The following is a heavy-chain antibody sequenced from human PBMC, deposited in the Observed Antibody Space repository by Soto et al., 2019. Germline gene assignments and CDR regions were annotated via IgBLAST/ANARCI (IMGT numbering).Heavy chain of an antibody. J-gene: IGHJ4*02. CDR3: ARQRGTTLWTDQ. D-gene: IGHD2-21*01. CDR2: VYYGGSP. V-gene: IGHV4-39*01. Sequence: SETLSLTCSVSGDSISSDESYWGWIRQPPGKGLELLGNVYYGGSPNYTPSLKSRITISVDISKNQFSLSLGSVTAADTAVYYFARQRGTTLWTDQWGPGALVTVS. CDR1: GDSISSDESY.